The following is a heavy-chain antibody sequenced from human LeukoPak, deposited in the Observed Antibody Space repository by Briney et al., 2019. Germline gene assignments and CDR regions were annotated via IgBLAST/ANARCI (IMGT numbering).Heavy chain of an antibody. V-gene: IGHV3-48*03. D-gene: IGHD2-21*02. CDR3: ARDLAYCGGDCYSPDAFDI. CDR1: GFTFSSYE. J-gene: IGHJ3*02. Sequence: GGSLRLSCAASGFTFSSYEMNWVRQAPGKGLEWVSYISSSGSTIYYADSVKGRFTISGDNAKNSLYLQMNSLRAEDTAVYYCARDLAYCGGDCYSPDAFDIWGQGTMVTVSS. CDR2: ISSSGSTI.